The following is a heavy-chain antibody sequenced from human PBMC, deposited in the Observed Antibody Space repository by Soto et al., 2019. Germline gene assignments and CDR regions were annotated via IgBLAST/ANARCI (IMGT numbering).Heavy chain of an antibody. Sequence: QVQLVQSGAEVKKPGSSVKVSCKASGGTFSSYTISWVRQAPGQGLEWMGRIIPILGIANYAQKFQGRVTMTADKSTSTSYMELSSLRSEDTAVYYCARVRRDSYRDVWGKGTPVTVSS. CDR3: ARVRRDSYRDV. CDR1: GGTFSSYT. CDR2: IIPILGIA. V-gene: IGHV1-69*02. J-gene: IGHJ6*03.